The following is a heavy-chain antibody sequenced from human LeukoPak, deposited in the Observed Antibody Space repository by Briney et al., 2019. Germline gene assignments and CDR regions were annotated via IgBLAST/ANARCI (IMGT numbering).Heavy chain of an antibody. CDR1: GGSISSGGYY. J-gene: IGHJ6*02. Sequence: SQTLSLTCTVSGGSISSGGYYWSWIRQHPGKGLEWIGYIYYSGSTYYNPSLKSRVTISVDTSKNQFSLKLSSVTAADTAVYYCARGARYYYYGMDVWGQGTTVTVSS. V-gene: IGHV4-31*03. CDR3: ARGARYYYYGMDV. CDR2: IYYSGST.